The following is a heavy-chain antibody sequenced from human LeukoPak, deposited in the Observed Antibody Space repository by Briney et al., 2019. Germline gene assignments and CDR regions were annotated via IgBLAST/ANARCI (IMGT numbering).Heavy chain of an antibody. D-gene: IGHD6-19*01. V-gene: IGHV4-59*08. Sequence: SETLSLTCTVSGASISKDYWAWIRQPPGKGLEWIAYFYYEGSTNYNPSLKSRVTISADMSKSQFSLNLSSVTAADTAVYYCASPSSGWYSDAFDMWGQGTMVTVSS. CDR1: GASISKDY. CDR3: ASPSSGWYSDAFDM. CDR2: FYYEGST. J-gene: IGHJ3*02.